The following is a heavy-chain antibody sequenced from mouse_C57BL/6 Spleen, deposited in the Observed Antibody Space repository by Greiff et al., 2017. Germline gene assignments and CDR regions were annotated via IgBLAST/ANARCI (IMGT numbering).Heavy chain of an antibody. J-gene: IGHJ2*01. V-gene: IGHV1-50*01. D-gene: IGHD3-3*01. CDR3: ARGTVDY. CDR1: GYTFTSYW. CDR2: IDPSDSYT. Sequence: QVQLQQPGAELVKPGASVKLSCKASGYTFTSYWMQWVKQRPGQGLEWIGEIDPSDSYTNNNQKFKGKATLNVDTSSSTAYMQLSSLTSDDSAVYYCARGTVDYWGQGTTLTVSS.